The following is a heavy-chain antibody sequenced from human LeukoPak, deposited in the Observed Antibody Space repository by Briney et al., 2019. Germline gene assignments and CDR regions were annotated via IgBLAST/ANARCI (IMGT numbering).Heavy chain of an antibody. CDR3: AKGYDSSGYSIDY. D-gene: IGHD3-22*01. V-gene: IGHV3-23*01. CDR2: ISGSGGST. Sequence: GGSLRLSCAASGFTFSDYYMSWIRQAPGKGLEWVSAISGSGGSTYFADSVKGRFTISRDNSKNTLYLHMNSLRAEDTAVYYCAKGYDSSGYSIDYWGQGTLVTVSS. CDR1: GFTFSDYY. J-gene: IGHJ4*02.